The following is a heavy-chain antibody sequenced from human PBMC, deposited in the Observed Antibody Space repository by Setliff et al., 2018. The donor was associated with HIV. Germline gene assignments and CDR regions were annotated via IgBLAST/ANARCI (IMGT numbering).Heavy chain of an antibody. Sequence: PSETLSLTCSVSGGSISSYYWSWIRQPPGKGLEWIGYIYTSESSNHNPSLKSRVTFSVDTSKNQFSLKLSSVTAADTAVYYCARSARFFYASGSRRYFDLWGRGTLVTVSS. CDR2: IYTSESS. CDR1: GGSISSYY. D-gene: IGHD3-10*01. CDR3: ARSARFFYASGSRRYFDL. J-gene: IGHJ2*01. V-gene: IGHV4-4*08.